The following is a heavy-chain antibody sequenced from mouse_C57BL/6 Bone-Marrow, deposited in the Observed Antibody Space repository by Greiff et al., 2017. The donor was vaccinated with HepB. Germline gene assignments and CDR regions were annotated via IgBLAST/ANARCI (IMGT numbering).Heavy chain of an antibody. CDR3: AREDYYAMDY. CDR2: IDPSDSYT. V-gene: IGHV1-69*01. CDR1: GYTFTSYW. J-gene: IGHJ4*01. Sequence: QVQLQQPGAELVMPGASVKLSCKASGYTFTSYWMHWVKQRPGQGLEWIGEIDPSDSYTNYNQKFKGKSTLTVDKSPSTAYMQLSSLTSEASAVYYCAREDYYAMDYWGQGTSVTVSS.